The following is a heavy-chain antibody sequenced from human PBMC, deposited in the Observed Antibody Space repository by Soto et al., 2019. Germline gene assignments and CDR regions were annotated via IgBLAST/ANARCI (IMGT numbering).Heavy chain of an antibody. J-gene: IGHJ4*02. CDR1: GYTFSTYA. Sequence: QVQLVQSGAEVKKPGASVRVSCKASGYTFSTYAIHWVRQAPGQRLEWMGWINAGNDDTKYSQKFQGRVTITRDTSASTAYMDLNSLRSEDTAVYFCARALHYGDYDPLDYWGQGTLVTVSS. D-gene: IGHD4-17*01. CDR3: ARALHYGDYDPLDY. V-gene: IGHV1-3*01. CDR2: INAGNDDT.